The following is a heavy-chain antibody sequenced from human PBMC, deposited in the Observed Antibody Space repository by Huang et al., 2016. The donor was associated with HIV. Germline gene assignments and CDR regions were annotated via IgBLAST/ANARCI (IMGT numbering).Heavy chain of an antibody. J-gene: IGHJ4*02. CDR1: GGSIRSDNYY. CDR2: IYYSGGT. CDR3: ARLPGSITMIRGVITDPY. Sequence: QLQLQESGPGLVKPSETLSLTCTVSGGSIRSDNYYWGWIRQPPGKGLEWIGGIYYSGGTSYNPSLRSLVTITVDTSKNQFSLKMRSVTAADTAVYYCARLPGSITMIRGVITDPYWGQGTLVTVSS. D-gene: IGHD3-10*01. V-gene: IGHV4-39*01.